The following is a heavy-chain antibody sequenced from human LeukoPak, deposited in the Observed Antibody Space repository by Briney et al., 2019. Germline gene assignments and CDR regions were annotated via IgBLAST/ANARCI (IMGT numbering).Heavy chain of an antibody. CDR1: GGSVTSRY. D-gene: IGHD3-10*01. V-gene: IGHV4-59*08. Sequence: PSETLSLTCTVSGGSVTSRYWSWVRQPPGKGLEWIGYIFYRAATNYNPSLKSRVTISVDTSKNQFSLKLSSVTAADTAVYYCARSLGITMVRGVIQGPFYYYGMDVWGQGTTVTVSS. CDR3: ARSLGITMVRGVIQGPFYYYGMDV. CDR2: IFYRAAT. J-gene: IGHJ6*02.